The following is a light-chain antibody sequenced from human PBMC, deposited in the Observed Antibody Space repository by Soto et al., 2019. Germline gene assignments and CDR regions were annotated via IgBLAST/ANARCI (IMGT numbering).Light chain of an antibody. CDR1: QTISSW. Sequence: DLQMTQSPSTLSGSVGDRVTITCRASQTISSWLAWYQQKPGRAPKLLIYKASSLESGVPSRFSGSGSGTEFTLTLSSLQPDDFATYYCQQYNTYSRTFGQGTKVDTK. V-gene: IGKV1-5*03. J-gene: IGKJ1*01. CDR3: QQYNTYSRT. CDR2: KAS.